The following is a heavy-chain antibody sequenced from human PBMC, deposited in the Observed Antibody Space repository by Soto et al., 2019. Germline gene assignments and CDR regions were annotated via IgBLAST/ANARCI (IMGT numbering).Heavy chain of an antibody. J-gene: IGHJ5*02. CDR3: TRDASRDSSARGWFDP. D-gene: IGHD6-13*01. CDR2: ISINSAYI. CDR1: GFTFRSFT. V-gene: IGHV3-21*01. Sequence: GGSLRLSCAASGFTFRSFTMNWVRQAPGKGLEWVSTISINSAYIYYTDALRGRFTISRDNAKNSLHLQMNSLRAEDTAVYYCTRDASRDSSARGWFDPWGPGTLVTVS.